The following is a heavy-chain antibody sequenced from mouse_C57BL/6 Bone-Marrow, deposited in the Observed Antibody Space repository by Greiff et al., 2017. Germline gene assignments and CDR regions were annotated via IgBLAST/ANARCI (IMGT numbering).Heavy chain of an antibody. CDR2: IDPENGDT. CDR1: GFNIKDDY. Sequence: VQLQQSGAELVRPGASVKLSCTASGFNIKDDYMHWVKQRPEQGLEWIGWIDPENGDTEYASKFQGKATITADTSSNTAYLQLSSLTSEDTAVYYCTSIITAVVATGNYYAMDYGGQGTSVTVSS. CDR3: TSIITAVVATGNYYAMDY. D-gene: IGHD1-1*01. V-gene: IGHV14-4*01. J-gene: IGHJ4*01.